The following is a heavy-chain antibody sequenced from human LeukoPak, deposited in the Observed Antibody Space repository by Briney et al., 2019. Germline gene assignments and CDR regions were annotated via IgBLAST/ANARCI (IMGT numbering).Heavy chain of an antibody. V-gene: IGHV3-74*01. CDR1: GFTFSSYW. CDR2: INTDGSST. J-gene: IGHJ6*03. CDR3: ASGGAAAGIYYYYYYMDV. D-gene: IGHD6-13*01. Sequence: PGGSLRLSCAASGFTFSSYWMHWARQAPGKGLVWVSRINTDGSSTSYADSVKGRFTISRDNAKNTLYLQMNSLRAEDTAVYYCASGGAAAGIYYYYYYMDVWGKGTTVTVSS.